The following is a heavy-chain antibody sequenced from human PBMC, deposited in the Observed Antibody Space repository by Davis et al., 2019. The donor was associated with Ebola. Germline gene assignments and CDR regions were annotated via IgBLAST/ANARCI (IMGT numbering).Heavy chain of an antibody. J-gene: IGHJ6*02. CDR1: GDSISSTGW. Sequence: SETLSLTCAVSGDSISSTGWWTWVRQPPGKGLEWIGQIFHNGDTNYYPSLTSRVTMSVDKSKNQFSLKLSSVTAADTAVYFCARSVWDDLSYYYGMDVWGQGTTVTVSS. V-gene: IGHV4-4*02. CDR2: IFHNGDT. D-gene: IGHD3-16*01. CDR3: ARSVWDDLSYYYGMDV.